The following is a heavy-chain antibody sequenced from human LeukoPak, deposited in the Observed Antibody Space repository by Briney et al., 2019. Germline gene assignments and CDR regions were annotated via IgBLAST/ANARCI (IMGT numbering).Heavy chain of an antibody. V-gene: IGHV4-59*08. CDR3: AGHARTMIVVVPSTRGAFDI. J-gene: IGHJ3*02. D-gene: IGHD3-22*01. Sequence: SQTLSLTCTVSGGSISSYYWSWIRQPPGKGLEWIGYIYYSGSTNYNPSLKSRVTISVDTSKNQFSLKLSSVTAADTAVYYCAGHARTMIVVVPSTRGAFDIWGQGTMVTVSS. CDR2: IYYSGST. CDR1: GGSISSYY.